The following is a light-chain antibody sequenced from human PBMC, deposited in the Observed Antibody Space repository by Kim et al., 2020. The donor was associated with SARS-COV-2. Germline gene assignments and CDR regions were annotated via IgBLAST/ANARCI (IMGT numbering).Light chain of an antibody. CDR1: SSDVGAYNY. J-gene: IGLJ3*02. V-gene: IGLV2-14*03. CDR2: YVT. Sequence: GQSFTISCTGTSSDVGAYNYVSWYQNHPGEAPKLMIYYVTKRPSGVSNRFSGSKSGNTASLTISGLQADDEADYYCSSYTTSNTLVFGGGTQLTVL. CDR3: SSYTTSNTLV.